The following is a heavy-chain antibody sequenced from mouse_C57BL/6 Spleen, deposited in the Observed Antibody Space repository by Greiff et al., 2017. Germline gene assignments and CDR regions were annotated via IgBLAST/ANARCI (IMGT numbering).Heavy chain of an antibody. CDR3: ASYHYGSSYEYFDV. J-gene: IGHJ1*03. V-gene: IGHV1-76*01. CDR1: GFTFTDYY. Sequence: QVQLQQSGAELVRPGASVKLSCKASGFTFTDYYINWVKQRPGQGLEWIARIYPGSGNTYYNEKFKGKATLTAEKSSSTAYMQLSSLTSEDSAVYFCASYHYGSSYEYFDVWGTGTTVTVSS. CDR2: IYPGSGNT. D-gene: IGHD1-1*01.